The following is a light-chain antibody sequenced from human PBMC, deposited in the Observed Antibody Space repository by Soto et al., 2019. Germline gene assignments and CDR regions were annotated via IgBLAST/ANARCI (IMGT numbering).Light chain of an antibody. CDR2: GAS. J-gene: IGKJ5*01. CDR3: QQYNNWPPIT. CDR1: QSVSTF. Sequence: EIVLTQSPATLSLSPGERAILSCRASQSVSTFLAWFQQKPGQAPRLLIYGASTRATGIPARFSGSGSGTEFTLTISSLQSEDFAVYYCQQYNNWPPITFGQGTRLEI. V-gene: IGKV3-15*01.